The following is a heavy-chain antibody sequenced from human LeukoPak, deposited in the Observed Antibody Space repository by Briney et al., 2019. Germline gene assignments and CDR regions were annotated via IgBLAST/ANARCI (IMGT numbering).Heavy chain of an antibody. CDR2: IYYSGST. CDR3: ARGAIVKGRPFDY. J-gene: IGHJ4*02. D-gene: IGHD3-16*02. CDR1: GGSISSYY. Sequence: SETLSLTCTVSGGSISSYYWSWIRQPPGKGLEWIGYIYYSGSTNYNPSLKSRVTISVDTSKNQFSLKLSSVTAADTAVYYCARGAIVKGRPFDYWGQGTLVTVSS. V-gene: IGHV4-59*12.